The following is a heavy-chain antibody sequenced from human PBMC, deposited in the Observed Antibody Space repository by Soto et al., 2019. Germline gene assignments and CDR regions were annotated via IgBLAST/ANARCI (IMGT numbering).Heavy chain of an antibody. CDR1: GGSISSYY. J-gene: IGHJ4*02. CDR2: IYYSGST. V-gene: IGHV4-59*01. D-gene: IGHD2-15*01. Sequence: QVQLQESGPGLVKPSETLSLTCTVSGGSISSYYWSWIRQPPGKGLEWIGYIYYSGSTNYNPSLNSGASTSVDSSKNQCSLKLSPVTAADPAGYFGACGLLRRLLLPLWGQGTLVTGSS. CDR3: ACGLLRRLLLPL.